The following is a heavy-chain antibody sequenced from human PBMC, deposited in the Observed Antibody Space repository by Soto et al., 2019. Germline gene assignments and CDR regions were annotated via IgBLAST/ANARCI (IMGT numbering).Heavy chain of an antibody. Sequence: QVQLVESGGGVVQPGRSLRLSCAASGFTFSNFGMHWVRQAPGKGQEWVAAISSDGSDKYYSDSVKGRFTISRDNSKNTLFLQMNSLRVEDTAPYYCAKGSDVARQELDYWGQGTLVTVSS. V-gene: IGHV3-30*18. CDR1: GFTFSNFG. CDR3: AKGSDVARQELDY. J-gene: IGHJ4*02. D-gene: IGHD2-15*01. CDR2: ISSDGSDK.